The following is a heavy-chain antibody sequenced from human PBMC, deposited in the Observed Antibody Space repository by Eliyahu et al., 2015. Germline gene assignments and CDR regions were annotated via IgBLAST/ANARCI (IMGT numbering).Heavy chain of an antibody. J-gene: IGHJ5*02. V-gene: IGHV4-61*01. Sequence: QVHLQESGPGLVKPSETLSLTCTVSGGSLSGGLTLWTWVRQSPDTGLEWIGHISDRGSLTHNPSLKSRVTISLDTSNNQFSLKMASVTAADTAIYFCARSVRTTLSTVIVRWLDPWGQGTLVTVSS. CDR2: ISDRGSL. D-gene: IGHD2-21*01. CDR1: GGSLSGGLTL. CDR3: ARSVRTTLSTVIVRWLDP.